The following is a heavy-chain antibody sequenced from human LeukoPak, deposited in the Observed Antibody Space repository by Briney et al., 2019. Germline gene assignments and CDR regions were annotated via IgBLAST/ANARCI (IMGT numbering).Heavy chain of an antibody. CDR1: GGTFSSYA. CDR3: ARGSSYYDFWSGYYMDAFDI. D-gene: IGHD3-3*01. V-gene: IGHV1-69*01. Sequence: GSSVKVSCKASGGTFSSYAISWVRQAPGQGLEWMVGIIPIFGTANYAQKFQGRVTITADESTSTAYMELSSLRSEEKAVYYCARGSSYYDFWSGYYMDAFDIWGQGTMVTVSS. J-gene: IGHJ3*02. CDR2: IIPIFGTA.